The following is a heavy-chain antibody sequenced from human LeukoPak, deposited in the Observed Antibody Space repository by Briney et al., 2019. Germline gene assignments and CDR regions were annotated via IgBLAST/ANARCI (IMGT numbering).Heavy chain of an antibody. J-gene: IGHJ4*02. Sequence: GGSLRLSCAASGFTFSSYAMHWARQAPGKGLEWVAVISYDGSNKYYADSVKGRFTISRDNSKNTLYLQMNSLRAEDTAVYYCARGIAAALDYWGQGTLVTVSS. V-gene: IGHV3-30-3*01. D-gene: IGHD6-13*01. CDR1: GFTFSSYA. CDR2: ISYDGSNK. CDR3: ARGIAAALDY.